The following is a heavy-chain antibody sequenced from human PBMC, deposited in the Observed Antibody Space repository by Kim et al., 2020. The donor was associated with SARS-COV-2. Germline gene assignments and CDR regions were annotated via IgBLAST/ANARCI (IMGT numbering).Heavy chain of an antibody. Sequence: SETLSLTCTVSGGSISSYYWSWIRQPPGKGLEWIGYIYYSGSTNYNPSLKSRVTISVDTSKNQFSLKLSSVTAADTAVYYCARSGVVIDFDYWGQGTLVTVSS. D-gene: IGHD3-3*01. CDR1: GGSISSYY. V-gene: IGHV4-59*01. CDR2: IYYSGST. CDR3: ARSGVVIDFDY. J-gene: IGHJ4*02.